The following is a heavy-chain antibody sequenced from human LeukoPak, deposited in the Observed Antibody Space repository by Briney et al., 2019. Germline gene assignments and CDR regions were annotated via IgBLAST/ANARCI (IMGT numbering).Heavy chain of an antibody. CDR2: IYSGGST. D-gene: IGHD4-17*01. Sequence: GGSLRLSCAASGFTVSSNYMSWVRQAPGKGLEWVSVIYSGGSTYYADSVKGRFTISRDNSKNTLYLQMNSLRAEDTAVYYCARETDYGDHVYWGQGTLVTVSS. CDR3: ARETDYGDHVY. CDR1: GFTVSSNY. V-gene: IGHV3-53*01. J-gene: IGHJ4*02.